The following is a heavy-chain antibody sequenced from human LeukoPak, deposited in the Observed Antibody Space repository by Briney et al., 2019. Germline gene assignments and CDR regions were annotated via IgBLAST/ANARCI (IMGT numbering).Heavy chain of an antibody. CDR3: ARDWGIVVVPAAIPDYYYYMDV. D-gene: IGHD2-2*01. CDR2: ISAYNGNT. Sequence: ASVKLSCKASGYTFTSYGISWVRQAHGQGLGWMGWISAYNGNTNYAQKLQGRVTMTTETSTSKAYIVLRSLGSDDTTVYYCARDWGIVVVPAAIPDYYYYMDVWGKGTTVTVSS. CDR1: GYTFTSYG. V-gene: IGHV1-18*01. J-gene: IGHJ6*03.